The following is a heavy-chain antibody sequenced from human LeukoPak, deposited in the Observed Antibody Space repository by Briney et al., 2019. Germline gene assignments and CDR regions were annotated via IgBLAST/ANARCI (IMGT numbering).Heavy chain of an antibody. CDR3: ARGNDFWSGSGYFDY. CDR1: GGSISSSSYY. Sequence: SETLSLTCTVSGGSISSSSYYWGWIRQPPGKELEWIGSIYYSGSTYYNPSLVRRVTISVDTSKNQFSLKLTSVTAADTAVYFCARGNDFWSGSGYFDYWGQGILVTVSS. J-gene: IGHJ4*02. D-gene: IGHD3-3*01. CDR2: IYYSGST. V-gene: IGHV4-39*07.